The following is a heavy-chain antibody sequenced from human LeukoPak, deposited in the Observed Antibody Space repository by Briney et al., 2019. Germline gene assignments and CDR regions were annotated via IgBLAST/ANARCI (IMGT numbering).Heavy chain of an antibody. CDR3: ARDRAWNYFDY. V-gene: IGHV3-30*03. CDR1: GFTFNNYW. CDR2: ISNDGSRK. J-gene: IGHJ4*02. D-gene: IGHD3-3*01. Sequence: PGGSLRLSCAASGFTFNNYWMSWVRQAPGKGLEWVAIISNDGSRKYYAHSVEGRFTISRDNSKNTLYLQMDSLRAEDTAVYYCARDRAWNYFDYWGRGTLVTVSS.